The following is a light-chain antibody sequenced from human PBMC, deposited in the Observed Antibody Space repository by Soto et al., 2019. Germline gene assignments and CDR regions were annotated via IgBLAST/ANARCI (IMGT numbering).Light chain of an antibody. CDR2: EVS. CDR3: SSYTSSSTSPYV. J-gene: IGLJ1*01. CDR1: SSDVGGYNY. V-gene: IGLV2-14*01. Sequence: QSALTQPASVSGSPGQSITISCTGTSSDVGGYNYVSWYQQHPGKVPKLMIYEVSNRPSGVSNRFFGSKSGNTASLTISGLQAEDEADYYCSSYTSSSTSPYVFGSGTKGTVL.